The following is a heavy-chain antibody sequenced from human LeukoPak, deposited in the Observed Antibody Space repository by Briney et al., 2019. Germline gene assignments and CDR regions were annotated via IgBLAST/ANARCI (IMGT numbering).Heavy chain of an antibody. CDR2: INHSGST. CDR1: GGSFSGYY. Sequence: KPSETLSLTCAVYGGSFSGYYWSWIRQPPGKGLEWIGEINHSGSTNYNPSLKSRVTISVGTSKNQFSLKLSSVTAADTAVYYCASYYDSSGYYYLGAFDIWGQGTMVTVSS. D-gene: IGHD3-22*01. J-gene: IGHJ3*02. V-gene: IGHV4-34*01. CDR3: ASYYDSSGYYYLGAFDI.